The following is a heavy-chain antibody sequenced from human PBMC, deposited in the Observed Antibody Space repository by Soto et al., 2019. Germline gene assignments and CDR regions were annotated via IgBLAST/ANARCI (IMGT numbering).Heavy chain of an antibody. Sequence: GGSLRLSCAASGFTFSSYAMSWVRQAPGKGLEWVSAISGSGGSTYYADSVKGRFTISRDNSKNTLYLQMNSLRAEDTAVYYCAKGLIDSSGYYYGGSYFDYWGQGTLVTVSS. CDR2: ISGSGGST. CDR1: GFTFSSYA. V-gene: IGHV3-23*01. J-gene: IGHJ4*02. CDR3: AKGLIDSSGYYYGGSYFDY. D-gene: IGHD3-22*01.